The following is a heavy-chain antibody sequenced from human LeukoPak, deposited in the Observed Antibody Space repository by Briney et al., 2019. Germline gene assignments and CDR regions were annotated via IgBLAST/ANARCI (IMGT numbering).Heavy chain of an antibody. Sequence: VASVKVSCKASGYTFTGYYMHWVRQAPGQGLEWMGWINPNSGGTNYAQKFQGRVTMTRDTSISTAYMELSRLRSDDTAVYYCARGRGPHYYGSGSYFDYWGQGTLVTVSS. CDR1: GYTFTGYY. V-gene: IGHV1-2*02. J-gene: IGHJ4*02. D-gene: IGHD3-10*01. CDR3: ARGRGPHYYGSGSYFDY. CDR2: INPNSGGT.